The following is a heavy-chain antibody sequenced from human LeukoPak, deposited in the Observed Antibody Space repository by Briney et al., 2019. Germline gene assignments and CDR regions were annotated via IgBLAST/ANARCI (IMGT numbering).Heavy chain of an antibody. CDR1: GGSFSGYY. J-gene: IGHJ3*02. Sequence: NASETLSLTCAVYGGSFSGYYWSWIRQPPGKGLEWIGEINHSGSTNYNPSLKSRVTISVDTSKNQFSLKLSSVTAADTAVYYCARTHRRDGYNAPGGLAFDIWGQGTMVTVSS. CDR3: ARTHRRDGYNAPGGLAFDI. CDR2: INHSGST. D-gene: IGHD5-24*01. V-gene: IGHV4-34*01.